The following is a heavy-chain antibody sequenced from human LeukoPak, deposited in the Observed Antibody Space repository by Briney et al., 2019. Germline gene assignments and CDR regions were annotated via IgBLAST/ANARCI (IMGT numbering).Heavy chain of an antibody. CDR1: GGPFSGYY. CDR3: ARGGQYSSSWYVY. Sequence: SETLSLTCAVYGGPFSGYYWSWIRQPPGKGLEWIGEINHSGSTNYNPSLKSRVTISVDTSKNQFSLKLSSVTAADTAVYYCARGGQYSSSWYVYWGQGTLVTVSS. V-gene: IGHV4-34*01. CDR2: INHSGST. D-gene: IGHD6-13*01. J-gene: IGHJ4*02.